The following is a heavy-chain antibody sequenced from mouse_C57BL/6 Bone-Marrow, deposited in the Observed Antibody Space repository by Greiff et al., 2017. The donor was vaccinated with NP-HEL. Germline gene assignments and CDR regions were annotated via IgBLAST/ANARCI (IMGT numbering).Heavy chain of an antibody. CDR2: ISSGSSTI. J-gene: IGHJ3*01. V-gene: IGHV5-17*01. CDR3: ARTPWFAY. Sequence: EVKLMESGGGLVKPGGSLKLSCAASGFTFSDYGMHWVRQAPEKGLEWVAYISSGSSTIYYADTVKGRFTISRDNAKNTPFLQMTSLRSEDTAMYYCARTPWFAYWGQGTLVTVSA. CDR1: GFTFSDYG.